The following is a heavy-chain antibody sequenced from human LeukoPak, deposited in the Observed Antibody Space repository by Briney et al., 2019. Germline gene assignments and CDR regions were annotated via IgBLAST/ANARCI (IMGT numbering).Heavy chain of an antibody. CDR3: ARDVAVEMATILGY. V-gene: IGHV3-21*01. D-gene: IGHD5-24*01. CDR1: GFTFIRYA. J-gene: IGHJ4*02. CDR2: ISSSSSYI. Sequence: GGSLRLSCAASGFTFIRYAMSWVRQAPGKGLGWVSSISSSSSYIYYADSVKGRFTISRDNAKNSLYLQMNSLRAEDTAVYYCARDVAVEMATILGYWGQGTLVTVSS.